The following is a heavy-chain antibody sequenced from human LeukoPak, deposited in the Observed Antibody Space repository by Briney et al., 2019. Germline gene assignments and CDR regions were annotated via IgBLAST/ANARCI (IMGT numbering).Heavy chain of an antibody. CDR1: GGSIGTYY. J-gene: IGHJ6*03. V-gene: IGHV4-59*08. CDR2: IYVTGT. CDR3: ARHIGGGIEDMDV. D-gene: IGHD3-16*02. Sequence: PSETLSLTCTVSGGSIGTYYWSWVRQSPGTGREWIGYIYVTGTRYNPYLQSRVTISVDRSRNQFFLKMTSVTAADTAVYYCARHIGGGIEDMDVWGRGTKVTVSS.